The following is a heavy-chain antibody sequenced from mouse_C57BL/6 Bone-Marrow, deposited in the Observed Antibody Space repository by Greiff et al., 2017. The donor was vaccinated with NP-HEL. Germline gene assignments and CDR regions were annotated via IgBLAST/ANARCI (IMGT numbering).Heavy chain of an antibody. CDR2: ICRDGSA. D-gene: IGHD6-5*01. J-gene: IGHJ1*03. CDR3: ARSRPYAPYFEV. V-gene: IGHV2-6*02. Sequence: QVQLKESGPGLVAPSQSLTITCTVSGFSLTSYGVHWVRQPPGKGLEWLVVICRDGSATYNSAPKSRLSISQDNSKSQVFLKMNRLQTDDTARYYCARSRPYAPYFEVWGTGTTVTVSS. CDR1: GFSLTSYG.